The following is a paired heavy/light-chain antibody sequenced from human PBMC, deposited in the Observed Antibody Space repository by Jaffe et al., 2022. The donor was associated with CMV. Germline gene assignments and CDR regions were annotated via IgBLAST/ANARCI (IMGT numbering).Light chain of an antibody. CDR3: QQSYSTPEVT. V-gene: IGKV1-39*01. CDR1: QSISSY. Sequence: DIQMTQSPSSLSASVGDRVTITCRASQSISSYLNWYQQKPGKAPKLLIYAASSLQSGVPSRFSGSGSGTDFTLTISSLQPEDFATYYCQQSYSTPEVTFGPGTKVDIK. CDR2: AAS. J-gene: IGKJ3*01.
Heavy chain of an antibody. Sequence: EVQLVESGGGLVKPGGSLRLSCAASGFTFSSYSMNWVRQAPGKGLEWVSSISSSSSYIYYADSVKGRFTISRDNAKNSLYLQMNSLRAEDTAVYYCARVEKNEYYYDSSGYLHDAFDIWGQGTMVTVSS. V-gene: IGHV3-21*01. CDR2: ISSSSSYI. D-gene: IGHD3-22*01. CDR1: GFTFSSYS. CDR3: ARVEKNEYYYDSSGYLHDAFDI. J-gene: IGHJ3*02.